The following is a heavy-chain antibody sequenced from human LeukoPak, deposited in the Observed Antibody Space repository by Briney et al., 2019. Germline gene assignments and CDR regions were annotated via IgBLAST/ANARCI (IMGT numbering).Heavy chain of an antibody. J-gene: IGHJ4*02. CDR2: IYHSGST. Sequence: SETLSLTCAVSGGSISSGGYSWSWIRQPPGKGLEWIGYIYHSGSTYYNPSLKSRVTISVDRSKNQFSLKLSSVTAADTAVYYCASSSFRATHFDYWGQGTLVAVSS. V-gene: IGHV4-30-2*01. D-gene: IGHD1-26*01. CDR1: GGSISSGGYS. CDR3: ASSSFRATHFDY.